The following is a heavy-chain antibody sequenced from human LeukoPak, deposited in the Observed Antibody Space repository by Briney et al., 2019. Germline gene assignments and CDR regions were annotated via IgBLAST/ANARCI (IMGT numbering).Heavy chain of an antibody. CDR1: GYSFTSYW. D-gene: IGHD4-17*01. J-gene: IGHJ5*02. V-gene: IGHV5-51*01. Sequence: GESLKISCKGSGYSFTSYWIGWVRQTPGKGLEWMGIIYPGDSDTRYSPSFQGQVTISADKSISTAYLQWSSLKASDTAMYYCARGSPYGDYGHNWFDPWGQGTLVTVSS. CDR3: ARGSPYGDYGHNWFDP. CDR2: IYPGDSDT.